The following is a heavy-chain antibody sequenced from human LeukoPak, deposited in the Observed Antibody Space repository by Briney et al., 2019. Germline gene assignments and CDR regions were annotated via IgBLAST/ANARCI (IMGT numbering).Heavy chain of an antibody. CDR1: GFSFTIYA. V-gene: IGHV3-23*01. Sequence: DPGGSLRLSCAASGFSFTIYAMSWVRQAPGKGLEWVSATSPGGDTIYYLDSVKGRFTISRDNSKNTLYLQMNSLRAEDTAVYYCARRATVVDPAPFDHWGQGTLVTVSS. CDR3: ARRATVVDPAPFDH. D-gene: IGHD4-23*01. CDR2: TSPGGDTI. J-gene: IGHJ4*02.